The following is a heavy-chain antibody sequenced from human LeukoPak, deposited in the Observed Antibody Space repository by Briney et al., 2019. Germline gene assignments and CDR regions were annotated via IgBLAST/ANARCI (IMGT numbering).Heavy chain of an antibody. CDR3: AAGLGGSSGYYYVFGLS. D-gene: IGHD3-22*01. Sequence: ASVKASCKASGFTFTSSAVQWVRQARGQRLEWIGWIVVGSGNTNYAQKFQERVTITRDMSTSTAYMELSSLRSEDTAVYYCAAGLGGSSGYYYVFGLSWGQGTLVTVSS. J-gene: IGHJ5*02. CDR2: IVVGSGNT. CDR1: GFTFTSSA. V-gene: IGHV1-58*01.